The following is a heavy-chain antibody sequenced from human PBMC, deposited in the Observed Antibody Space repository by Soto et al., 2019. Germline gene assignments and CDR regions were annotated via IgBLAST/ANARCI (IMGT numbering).Heavy chain of an antibody. CDR3: AKALSPIQEERRGPVTV. J-gene: IGHJ4*02. CDR2: IYHTGNT. CDR1: GVSISRGDHY. V-gene: IGHV4-30-4*01. Sequence: TLFLTCTVSGVSISRGDHYGRWIRQPPGKGLEWIGYIYHTGNTYYNPSLKSRVSISLDTSKHQFSLKLSSVPAAATAVYCCAKALSPIQEERRGPVTVGGQGTLVTVSS.